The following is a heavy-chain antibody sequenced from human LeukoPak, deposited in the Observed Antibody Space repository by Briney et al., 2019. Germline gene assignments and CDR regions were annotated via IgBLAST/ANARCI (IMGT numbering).Heavy chain of an antibody. V-gene: IGHV1-2*02. D-gene: IGHD2-2*01. Sequence: ASVKVSCKASGYTFTGYYMHWVRQAPGQGLEWMGWINPNSGGTNYAQKFQGRVTMTRDTSISIAYMELSRLRSDDTAVYYCARGVVDNSYFDYWGQGTLVTVSS. J-gene: IGHJ4*02. CDR2: INPNSGGT. CDR3: ARGVVDNSYFDY. CDR1: GYTFTGYY.